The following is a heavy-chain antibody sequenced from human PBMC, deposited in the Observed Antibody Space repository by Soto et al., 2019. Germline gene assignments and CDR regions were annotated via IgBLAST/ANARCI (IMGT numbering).Heavy chain of an antibody. J-gene: IGHJ6*03. V-gene: IGHV3-30*18. CDR1: GFTFSSYG. Sequence: GSLRLSCAASGFTFSSYGMHWVRQAPGKGLEWVAVISYDGSNKYYADSVKGRFTISRDNSKNTLYLQMNSLRAEDTAVYYCAKDPYWNYDHYYYYMDVWGKGTTVTVSS. D-gene: IGHD1-7*01. CDR2: ISYDGSNK. CDR3: AKDPYWNYDHYYYYMDV.